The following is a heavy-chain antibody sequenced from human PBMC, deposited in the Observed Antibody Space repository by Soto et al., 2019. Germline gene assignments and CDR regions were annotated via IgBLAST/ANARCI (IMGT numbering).Heavy chain of an antibody. CDR3: TLVVPAAMDYYYGMDV. D-gene: IGHD2-2*01. J-gene: IGHJ6*02. CDR2: IRSKAYGGTT. CDR1: GFTFGDYA. V-gene: IGHV3-49*03. Sequence: PGGRLRLSCTASGFTFGDYAMSWFRQAPGKGLEWVGFIRSKAYGGTTEYAASVKGRFTISRDDSKSIAYLQMNSLKTEDTAVYYCTLVVPAAMDYYYGMDVWGQGTTVTVSS.